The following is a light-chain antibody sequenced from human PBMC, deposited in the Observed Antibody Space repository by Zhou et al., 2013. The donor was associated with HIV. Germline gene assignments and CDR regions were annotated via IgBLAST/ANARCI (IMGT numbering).Light chain of an antibody. Sequence: ETVMAQSPATLSVSPGERVTLSCRASQDITSSLAWYQQRPGQAPRLLIYGTSTRATGVPARFSGGGSGTEFTLTISSLQSEDFAVYYCQQYDNWGTFGQGTRVDIK. CDR2: GTS. CDR3: QQYDNWGT. J-gene: IGKJ1*01. CDR1: QDITSS. V-gene: IGKV3D-15*01.